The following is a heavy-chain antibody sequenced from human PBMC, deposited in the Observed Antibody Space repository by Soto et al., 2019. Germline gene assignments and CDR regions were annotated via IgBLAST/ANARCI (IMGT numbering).Heavy chain of an antibody. V-gene: IGHV3-53*01. CDR3: AKCMGSIWIVVIDN. Sequence: GGSLRLSCAASGFTVSTNYMSWVRQSPGKGLEWVSVIYTGGSTYYADSVKGRFTISRDNSKNRLFLKMNSLRAEDTAIYYCAKCMGSIWIVVIDNWRQGNLVSDSA. CDR2: IYTGGST. D-gene: IGHD3-22*01. J-gene: IGHJ4*02. CDR1: GFTVSTNY.